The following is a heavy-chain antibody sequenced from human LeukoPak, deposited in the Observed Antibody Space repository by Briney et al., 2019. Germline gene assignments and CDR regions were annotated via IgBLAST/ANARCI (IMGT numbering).Heavy chain of an antibody. Sequence: PSETLSLTCTVSGYSISSGYYWSWIRQPPGKGLEWIGEINHSGSTNYNPSLKSRVTISVDTSKNQFSLKLSSVTAADTAVYYCARGRGELYGGYYYYYYMDVWGKGTTVTVSS. CDR2: INHSGST. J-gene: IGHJ6*03. D-gene: IGHD1-26*01. V-gene: IGHV4-38-2*02. CDR3: ARGRGELYGGYYYYYYMDV. CDR1: GYSISSGYY.